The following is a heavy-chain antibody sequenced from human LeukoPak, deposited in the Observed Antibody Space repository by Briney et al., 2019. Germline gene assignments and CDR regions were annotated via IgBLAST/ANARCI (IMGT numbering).Heavy chain of an antibody. CDR1: GGSISSYY. J-gene: IGHJ4*02. V-gene: IGHV4-59*01. CDR3: ARDSWWELSFDY. CDR2: IYYSGST. D-gene: IGHD1-26*01. Sequence: SETLSLTCTVSGGSISSYYWSWIRQPPGKGLEWIGYIYYSGSTNYNPSLKSRVTISVDTSKNQFSLKLSSVTAADTAVYYCARDSWWELSFDYWGQGTLVTVSS.